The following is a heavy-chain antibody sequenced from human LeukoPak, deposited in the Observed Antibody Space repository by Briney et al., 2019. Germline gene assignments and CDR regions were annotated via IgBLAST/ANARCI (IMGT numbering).Heavy chain of an antibody. Sequence: PSETLSLTCTVSGGSISSYYWSWIRQPPGKGLEWIGYIYYSGSTNYNPSLKSRVTISVDTSKNQSSLKLSSVTAADTAVYYCARYIQLWSPSGYYYYMDVWGKGTTVTVSS. J-gene: IGHJ6*03. D-gene: IGHD5-18*01. CDR2: IYYSGST. V-gene: IGHV4-59*01. CDR3: ARYIQLWSPSGYYYYMDV. CDR1: GGSISSYY.